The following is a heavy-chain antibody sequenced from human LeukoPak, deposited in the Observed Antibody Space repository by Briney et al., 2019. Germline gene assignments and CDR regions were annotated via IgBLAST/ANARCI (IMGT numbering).Heavy chain of an antibody. CDR2: TYYRSKWYN. V-gene: IGHV6-1*01. J-gene: IGHJ5*02. CDR3: ARSLERVAGTWNWFDP. Sequence: SQTLSLTCAISRDSVSSNSAAWNWIRQSPSRGLEWLGRTYYRSKWYNDYAVSVKSRITINPDTSKNQFSLQLNSVTPEDTAVYYCARSLERVAGTWNWFDPWGQGTLVTVSS. D-gene: IGHD6-19*01. CDR1: RDSVSSNSAA.